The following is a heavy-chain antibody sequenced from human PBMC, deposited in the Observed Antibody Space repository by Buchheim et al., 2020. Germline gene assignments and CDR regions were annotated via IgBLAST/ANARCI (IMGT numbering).Heavy chain of an antibody. V-gene: IGHV3-30-3*01. Sequence: QVQLVESGGGVVQPGRSLRLSCAASGFTFSSYAMHWVRQAPGKGLEWVAVISYDGSNKYYADSVKGRFTISRDNSKKTLYLQMNSLRAEDTAVYYCARTGYSSSWPEAHNFDYWGQGTL. D-gene: IGHD6-13*01. CDR1: GFTFSSYA. CDR3: ARTGYSSSWPEAHNFDY. J-gene: IGHJ4*02. CDR2: ISYDGSNK.